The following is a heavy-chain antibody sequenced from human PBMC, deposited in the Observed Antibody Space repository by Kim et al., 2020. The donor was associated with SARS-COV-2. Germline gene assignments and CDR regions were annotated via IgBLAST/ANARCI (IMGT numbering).Heavy chain of an antibody. J-gene: IGHJ4*02. V-gene: IGHV4-59*13. D-gene: IGHD3-9*01. CDR3: ARKGRYDPPDH. Sequence: SETLSLTCTVSGDSISNYYWSWIRQPPGGGLEWIGFLYYTGSTYYNPSLESRVTISVDTAKNQFSLKMTSVTAADTAVYYCARKGRYDPPDHWGQGTLVTVSS. CDR1: GDSISNYY. CDR2: LYYTGST.